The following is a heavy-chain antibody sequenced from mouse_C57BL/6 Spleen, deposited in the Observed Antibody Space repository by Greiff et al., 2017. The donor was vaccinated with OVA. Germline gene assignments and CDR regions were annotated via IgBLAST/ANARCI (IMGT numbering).Heavy chain of an antibody. V-gene: IGHV1-76*01. CDR2: IYPGSGNT. CDR1: GYTFTDYY. D-gene: IGHD1-1*01. Sequence: VQLQQSGAELVRPGASVKLSCKVSGYTFTDYYINWVKQRPGQGLEWIARIYPGSGNTYYNEKFKGKATLTAEKSSSTAYMQLSSLTSEDSAVYFCARWRDYSYYYAMDYWGQGTSVTVSS. CDR3: ARWRDYSYYYAMDY. J-gene: IGHJ4*01.